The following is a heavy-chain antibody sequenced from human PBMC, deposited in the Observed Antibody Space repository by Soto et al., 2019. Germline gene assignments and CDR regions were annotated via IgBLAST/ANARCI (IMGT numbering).Heavy chain of an antibody. CDR3: AKDCYGSGTDYFYGMDV. J-gene: IGHJ6*02. CDR2: MTAGGGST. CDR1: GFSISSYA. V-gene: IGHV3-23*01. Sequence: GGSLRLSCTASGFSISSYAMSWVRQAPGKGPEWVSSMTAGGGSTYHADSVKGRFTISRDNSKNTLYLQMNSLRAEDTAVYYCAKDCYGSGTDYFYGMDVRGQGTTVTVSS. D-gene: IGHD3-10*01.